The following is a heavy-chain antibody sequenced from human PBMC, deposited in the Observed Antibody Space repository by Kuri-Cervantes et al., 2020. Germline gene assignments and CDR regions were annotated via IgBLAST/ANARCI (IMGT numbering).Heavy chain of an antibody. CDR3: ARLKVGEKYGDYVGWFDP. Sequence: SETLSLTCTVSGGSVSSGSYYWSWIRQPPGKGLEWIGYIYYSGSTNYNPSLKSRVTISVDTSKNQFSLKLSSVTAADTAVYYCARLKVGEKYGDYVGWFDPWGQGTLVTVSS. V-gene: IGHV4-61*01. CDR2: IYYSGST. D-gene: IGHD4-17*01. J-gene: IGHJ5*02. CDR1: GGSVSSGSYY.